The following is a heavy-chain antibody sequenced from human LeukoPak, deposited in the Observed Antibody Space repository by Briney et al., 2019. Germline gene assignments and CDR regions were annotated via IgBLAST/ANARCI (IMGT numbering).Heavy chain of an antibody. J-gene: IGHJ5*02. Sequence: SETLSLTCTVSGGSISSSSYYWGWIRQPPGKGLEWIGSIYYSGSTYYNPSLKSRVTISVDTSKNQFSLKLSSVTAADTAVYYCARLFWSGYFWFDPWGQGTLVTVSS. V-gene: IGHV4-39*01. CDR3: ARLFWSGYFWFDP. CDR2: IYYSGST. D-gene: IGHD3-3*01. CDR1: GGSISSSSYY.